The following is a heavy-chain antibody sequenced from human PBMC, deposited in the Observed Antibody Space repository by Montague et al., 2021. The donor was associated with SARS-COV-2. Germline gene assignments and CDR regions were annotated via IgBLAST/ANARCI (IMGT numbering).Heavy chain of an antibody. D-gene: IGHD2-8*01. J-gene: IGHJ4*02. Sequence: SLRLSCAASEFTFSDYYMSWIRQAPGKGLEWVSYISGSSSYTDYADSVKGRFTISRDNAKNSLYLQMDSLRDEDTGVYYCARDQSCTNGVYYTRGFDYWGRGTLVTVSS. V-gene: IGHV3-11*05. CDR2: ISGSSSYT. CDR1: EFTFSDYY. CDR3: ARDQSCTNGVYYTRGFDY.